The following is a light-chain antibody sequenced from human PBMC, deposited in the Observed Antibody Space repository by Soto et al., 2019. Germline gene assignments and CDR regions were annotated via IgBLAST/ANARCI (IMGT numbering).Light chain of an antibody. Sequence: QSALTQPASVSGSPGQSITISCTGTSSDLGGYNFVSWYQHHPGKAPKLLIHDVTNRPSGVSSRVSGSKSGNTASLTISGLQAEDEADYYCNSYRTVSTYVFGNGTKLTVL. CDR1: SSDLGGYNF. CDR2: DVT. V-gene: IGLV2-14*03. J-gene: IGLJ1*01. CDR3: NSYRTVSTYV.